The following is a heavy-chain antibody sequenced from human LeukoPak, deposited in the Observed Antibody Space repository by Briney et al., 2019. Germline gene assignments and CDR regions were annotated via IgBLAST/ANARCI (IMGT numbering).Heavy chain of an antibody. CDR1: GYTFTSYG. J-gene: IGHJ4*02. CDR2: MNPNSGNT. V-gene: IGHV1-8*02. CDR3: ARVNKYYDFWSGYSRDLDY. Sequence: ASVKVSCKASGYTFTSYGISWVRQAPGQGLEWMGWMNPNSGNTGYAQKFQGRVTMTRNTSISTAYMELSSLRSEDTAVYHCARVNKYYDFWSGYSRDLDYWGQGTLVTVSS. D-gene: IGHD3-3*01.